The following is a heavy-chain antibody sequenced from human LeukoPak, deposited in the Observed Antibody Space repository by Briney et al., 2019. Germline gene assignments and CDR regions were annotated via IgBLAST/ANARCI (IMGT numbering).Heavy chain of an antibody. CDR3: ARDWRFGEGLLVWGMDV. D-gene: IGHD3-10*01. Sequence: ASVKVSCKASGYTFTGYYMHWVRQAPGQGLEWMGWINPNSGGTNYAQKFQGRVTMTRDTSISTAYVELSRLRSDDTAVYYCARDWRFGEGLLVWGMDVWGQGTTVTVSS. CDR1: GYTFTGYY. V-gene: IGHV1-2*02. J-gene: IGHJ6*02. CDR2: INPNSGGT.